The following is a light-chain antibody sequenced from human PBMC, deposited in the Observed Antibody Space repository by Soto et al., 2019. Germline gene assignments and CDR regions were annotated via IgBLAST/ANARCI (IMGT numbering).Light chain of an antibody. CDR3: ASYAGTKLFV. CDR1: SSDVGFYSF. V-gene: IGLV2-8*01. J-gene: IGLJ1*01. CDR2: EVT. Sequence: ALTQRTSASVSPGQSLTIPCTGSSSDVGFYSFVSWYQQRPGKAPKLVIYEVTKRPSGVPDRFSGSKSGSTASLTVSGLQAEDEADYYCASYAGTKLFVFGRGTKVTGL.